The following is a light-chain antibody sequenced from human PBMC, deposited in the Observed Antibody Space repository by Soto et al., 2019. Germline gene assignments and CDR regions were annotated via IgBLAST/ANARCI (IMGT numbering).Light chain of an antibody. CDR2: EVS. CDR3: SSYAGSNNVVYV. Sequence: QSALTQPPSASGSPGQSVTISCTGTSSDVGGYNYVSWYQQHPGKAPKLMIYEVSKRPSGVPDRFSGSKSGNTASLTVSGLQAEDEADYYCSSYAGSNNVVYVFGTGTKLTVL. J-gene: IGLJ1*01. CDR1: SSDVGGYNY. V-gene: IGLV2-8*01.